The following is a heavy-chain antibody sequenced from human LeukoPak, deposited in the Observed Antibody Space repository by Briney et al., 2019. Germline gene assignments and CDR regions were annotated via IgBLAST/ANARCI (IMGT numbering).Heavy chain of an antibody. CDR1: GYTFTGYY. V-gene: IGHV1-2*02. CDR2: INPNSGGT. CDR3: ARPRDIVVVPAAQNGFGY. Sequence: ASVKVSCKASGYTFTGYYMHWVRQAPGQGLEWMGWINPNSGGTNYAQKFQGRVTMTRDTSISTAYMELSRLRSDDTAVYYCARPRDIVVVPAAQNGFGYWGQGTLVTVSS. D-gene: IGHD2-2*01. J-gene: IGHJ4*02.